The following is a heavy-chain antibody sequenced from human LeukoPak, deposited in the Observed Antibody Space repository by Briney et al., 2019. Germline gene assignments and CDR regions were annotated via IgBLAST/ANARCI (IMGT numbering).Heavy chain of an antibody. J-gene: IGHJ4*02. CDR1: GFTFSSYW. CDR3: ARGGIHLWPFYYFDY. Sequence: GGSLRLSCAASGFTFSSYWMSWVRQAPGKGLEWVANIKQDGSEKYYVDSVKGRFTISRDNAKNSLYVQMNSLRAEDTAVYYCARGGIHLWPFYYFDYWGQGTLVTVSS. D-gene: IGHD5-18*01. V-gene: IGHV3-7*01. CDR2: IKQDGSEK.